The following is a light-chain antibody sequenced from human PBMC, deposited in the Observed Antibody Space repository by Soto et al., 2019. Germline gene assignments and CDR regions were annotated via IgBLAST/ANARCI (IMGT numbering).Light chain of an antibody. Sequence: QSVLTQPASVSGSPGQSITISCSGTTSDVGGYNLVSWYQQHTAKAPKLLIYEGTQRPSGVSSRFSGSKSGNTASLTISGLQAEDEADYYCAAWDDSLMGVFGAGTKVTVL. V-gene: IGLV2-23*01. CDR2: EGT. J-gene: IGLJ1*01. CDR1: TSDVGGYNL. CDR3: AAWDDSLMGV.